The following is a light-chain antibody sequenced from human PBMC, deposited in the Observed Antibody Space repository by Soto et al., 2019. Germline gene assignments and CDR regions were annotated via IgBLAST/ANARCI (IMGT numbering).Light chain of an antibody. CDR1: QSVSSY. J-gene: IGKJ1*01. V-gene: IGKV3-11*01. CDR3: HQRGSWPRGT. Sequence: EIVLTQSPATLSLSPGKTATLSCRASQSVSSYLAWYQQKPGQAPRLLIYDASNRATGIPDRFSGSGSGTDFTLTISSLEPEDFAVYYCHQRGSWPRGTFGQGTKVDVK. CDR2: DAS.